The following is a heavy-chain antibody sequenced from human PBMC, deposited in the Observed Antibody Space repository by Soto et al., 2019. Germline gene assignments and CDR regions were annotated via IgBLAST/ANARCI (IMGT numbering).Heavy chain of an antibody. D-gene: IGHD4-4*01. CDR2: ISGTSSYI. Sequence: EVQLVESGGGLVKPGGSLRLSCAASGFTFSSYSMNWVRQAPGKGLEWVSSISGTSSYIYYADLVKGRFTISRDKSKNSQDLQMNSRRAEDTAVYYCSKVLKSDSNGWRGMDVQAQGTTVTVSS. CDR3: SKVLKSDSNGWRGMDV. J-gene: IGHJ6*02. V-gene: IGHV3-21*06. CDR1: GFTFSSYS.